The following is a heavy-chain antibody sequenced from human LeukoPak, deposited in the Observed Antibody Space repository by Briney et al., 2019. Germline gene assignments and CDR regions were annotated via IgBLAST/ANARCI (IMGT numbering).Heavy chain of an antibody. D-gene: IGHD3-3*01. CDR3: ARGGDFWSGYPFDY. J-gene: IGHJ4*02. Sequence: PSETLSLTCTVSGGSISSSSYYWGWIRQPPGKGLEWIGSIYYSGSTYYNPSLKSRVTISVDTSKNQFSLKLSSVTATDTAVYYCARGGDFWSGYPFDYWGQGTLVTVSS. CDR1: GGSISSSSYY. V-gene: IGHV4-39*01. CDR2: IYYSGST.